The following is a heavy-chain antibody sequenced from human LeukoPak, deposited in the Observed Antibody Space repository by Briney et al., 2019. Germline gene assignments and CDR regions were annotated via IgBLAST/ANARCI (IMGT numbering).Heavy chain of an antibody. CDR2: IYHSGST. Sequence: SETLSLTCAVSGGSISSSNWWSWVRQPPGKGLEWIGKIYHSGSTNYNPSLKSRVTISVDKSKNQFSLKLSSVTAADTAVYYCARLSLLRYYYGMDVWGQGTTVTVSS. CDR1: GGSISSSNW. J-gene: IGHJ6*02. V-gene: IGHV4-4*02. CDR3: ARLSLLRYYYGMDV. D-gene: IGHD3-16*01.